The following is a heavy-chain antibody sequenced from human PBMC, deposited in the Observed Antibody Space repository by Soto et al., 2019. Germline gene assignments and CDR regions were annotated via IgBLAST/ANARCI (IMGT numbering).Heavy chain of an antibody. CDR1: VFTFSSYA. CDR3: AKELVTDLYYGMDV. CDR2: LSGSSGTT. D-gene: IGHD2-15*01. V-gene: IGHV3-23*01. Sequence: PWGSLRLSCAASVFTFSSYAMTWVRQAPGKGLEWVSTLSGSSGTTYDADFVKGRFTISRDNSKNTLYLQMNGLRADDTAIYYCAKELVTDLYYGMDVWGQGTTVTVSS. J-gene: IGHJ6*01.